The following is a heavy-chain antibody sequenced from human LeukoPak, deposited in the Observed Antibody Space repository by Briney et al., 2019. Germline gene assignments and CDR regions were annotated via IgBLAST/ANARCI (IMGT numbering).Heavy chain of an antibody. J-gene: IGHJ4*02. D-gene: IGHD3-10*01. CDR3: AKGRTVRGVIALWY. Sequence: GGSLRLSCAASGFTFDDYGMSWVRQAPGKGLEWVSYISSSSSTIYYADSVKGRFTISRDNAKNSLYLQMNSLRAEDTAVYYCAKGRTVRGVIALWYWGQGTLVTVSS. CDR1: GFTFDDYG. V-gene: IGHV3-48*01. CDR2: ISSSSSTI.